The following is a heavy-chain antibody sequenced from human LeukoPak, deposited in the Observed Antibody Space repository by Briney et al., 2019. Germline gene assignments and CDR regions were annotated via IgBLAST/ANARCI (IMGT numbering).Heavy chain of an antibody. CDR2: IYYSGST. V-gene: IGHV4-39*01. CDR1: GGSISSSSYY. J-gene: IGHJ4*02. Sequence: SETLSLTCTVSGGSISSSSYYWGWIRQPPGKGLEWIGSIYYSGSTYYNPSLKSRVTISVDTSKNQFSLKLSPVTAADTAVYYCARGLWFGDENPPYFDYWGQGTLVTVSS. D-gene: IGHD3-10*01. CDR3: ARGLWFGDENPPYFDY.